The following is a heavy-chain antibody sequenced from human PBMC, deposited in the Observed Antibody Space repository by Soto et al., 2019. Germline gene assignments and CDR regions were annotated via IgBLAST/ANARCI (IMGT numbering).Heavy chain of an antibody. V-gene: IGHV3-15*01. Sequence: EVQLVESGGGLVKPGGSLTLSCSASGFSFDRAWASWVRQAPGRGLEWVGLIKTKTDGGTTDYAASVKGRFTISKDESEKTVYLHMNRLKTEDTAFYYCATTGYSNDGMFDSWVQGSLVTVSS. CDR1: GFSFDRAW. D-gene: IGHD4-4*01. J-gene: IGHJ4*02. CDR2: IKTKTDGGTT. CDR3: ATTGYSNDGMFDS.